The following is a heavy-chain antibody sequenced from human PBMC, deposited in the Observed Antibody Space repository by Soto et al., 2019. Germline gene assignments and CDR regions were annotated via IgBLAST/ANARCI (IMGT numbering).Heavy chain of an antibody. D-gene: IGHD6-6*01. CDR2: ISGRGDRT. J-gene: IGHJ5*02. Sequence: GGSLRLSCAASGFTFSNYAMAWVRQAPGKGLEWVSSISGRGDRTYYADSVKGRFTISRDNSKNTLSLQMNRLRAEDTALYYCARGQYTDSSEWLDPSGQGPLVTVYS. CDR1: GFTFSNYA. V-gene: IGHV3-23*01. CDR3: ARGQYTDSSEWLDP.